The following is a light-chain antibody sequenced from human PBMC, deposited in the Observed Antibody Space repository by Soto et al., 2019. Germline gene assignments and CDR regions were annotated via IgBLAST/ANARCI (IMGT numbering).Light chain of an antibody. V-gene: IGLV1-44*01. CDR1: NSNIGRYS. J-gene: IGLJ3*02. CDR3: AAWDDNLNGPL. CDR2: SDD. Sequence: QSVLTQAPSLSRTPGQGVTISCYGSNSNIGRYSVNWYQHFPGTAPKILIYSDDERPSGVPDRFSGSKSGTSASLAISGLQSEDEAEYYCAAWDDNLNGPLFGGGTQLTVL.